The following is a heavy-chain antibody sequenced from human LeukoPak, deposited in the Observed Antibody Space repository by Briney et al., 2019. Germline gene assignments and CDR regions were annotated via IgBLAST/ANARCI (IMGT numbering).Heavy chain of an antibody. CDR1: GFTFSSYG. V-gene: IGHV3-30*18. Sequence: AGGSLRLSCAASGFTFSSYGMHWVRQAPGKGLEWVAVISYHGSNKYYADSVKGRFTISRDNSKNTLYLQMNSLRAEDTAVYYCAKETYYYDQYYFDYWGQGTLVTVSS. J-gene: IGHJ4*02. CDR2: ISYHGSNK. D-gene: IGHD3-22*01. CDR3: AKETYYYDQYYFDY.